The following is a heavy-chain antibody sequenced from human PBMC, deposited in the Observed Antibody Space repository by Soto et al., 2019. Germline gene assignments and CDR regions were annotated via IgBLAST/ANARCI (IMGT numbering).Heavy chain of an antibody. D-gene: IGHD1-26*01. J-gene: IGHJ4*02. CDR3: ALSPSGDGSYYVFDY. V-gene: IGHV1-69*06. CDR2: IIPIFGTA. CDR1: GGTFSSYA. Sequence: GASVKVSCKASGGTFSSYAISWVRQAPGQGLEWMGGIIPIFGTANYAQKFQGRVTITADKSTSTAYMELSSLRSEDTAVYYCALSPSGDGSYYVFDYWGQGTLVTVSS.